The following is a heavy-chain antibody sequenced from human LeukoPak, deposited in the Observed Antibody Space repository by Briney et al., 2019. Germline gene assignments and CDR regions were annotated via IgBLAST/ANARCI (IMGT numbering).Heavy chain of an antibody. CDR3: ARDAQHLVDLYYYYYYMDV. D-gene: IGHD6-13*01. Sequence: PGGSLRLFCAASGFTFSSYSMNWVRQAPGKGLEWVSSISSSSSYIYYADSVKGRFTISRDNAKNSLYLQMNSLRAEDTAVYYCARDAQHLVDLYYYYYYMDVWGKGTTVTVSS. CDR1: GFTFSSYS. CDR2: ISSSSSYI. V-gene: IGHV3-21*01. J-gene: IGHJ6*03.